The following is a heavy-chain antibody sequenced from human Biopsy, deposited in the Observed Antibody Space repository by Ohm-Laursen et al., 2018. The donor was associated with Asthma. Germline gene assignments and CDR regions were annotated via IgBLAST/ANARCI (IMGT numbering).Heavy chain of an antibody. D-gene: IGHD1/OR15-1a*01. CDR1: GFAFRDFN. CDR3: VRSGTKWELYDAFDI. Sequence: ETLSLTCAASGFAFRDFNINWVRQAPGKGLQWIASINSAGSYIYYADSVKGRFTISRDNAKNSLFLQMNNLRAEDTAVYYCVRSGTKWELYDAFDIWGQGTMVTVSS. J-gene: IGHJ3*02. V-gene: IGHV3-21*01. CDR2: INSAGSYI.